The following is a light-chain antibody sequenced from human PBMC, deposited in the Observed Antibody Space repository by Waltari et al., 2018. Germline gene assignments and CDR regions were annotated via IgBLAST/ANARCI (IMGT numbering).Light chain of an antibody. V-gene: IGLV3-9*01. CDR1: NIGSKN. Sequence: RITCGGNNIGSKNVHWYQQKPGQAPVLVIYRDSNRPSGIPERFSGSNSGNTATLTISRAQAGDEADYYCQVWDSSTANVFGTGTKVTVL. J-gene: IGLJ1*01. CDR2: RDS. CDR3: QVWDSSTANV.